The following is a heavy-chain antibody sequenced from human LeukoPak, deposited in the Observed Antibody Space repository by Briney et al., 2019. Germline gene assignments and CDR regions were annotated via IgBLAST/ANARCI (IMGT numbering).Heavy chain of an antibody. D-gene: IGHD2-8*01. CDR3: ATYMLSDNWFDP. CDR2: NYYSGPT. V-gene: IGHV4-39*01. CDR1: GGPISSGSYY. Sequence: SETLSLTCTVSGGPISSGSYYWGGIRQPPGTGREWNGSNYYSGPTYYNPSPKSRVTISVDTSKNQFSLKLSSVTAADTAVYDCATYMLSDNWFDPWGQGTLVTVSS. J-gene: IGHJ5*02.